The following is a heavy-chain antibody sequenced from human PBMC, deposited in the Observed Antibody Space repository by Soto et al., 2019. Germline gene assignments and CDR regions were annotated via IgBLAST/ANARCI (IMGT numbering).Heavy chain of an antibody. CDR3: ARDLWGYCGTDCYPLDV. V-gene: IGHV1-18*01. J-gene: IGHJ6*02. Sequence: ASVKVSCKASGYTFTSYGISWVRQAPGQGLEWMGWISAYNGNTKYVQKFQGRVTMTTDTSTSTAYMELRSLRSDDTAVYYCARDLWGYCGTDCYPLDVWGQGTTVTVSS. CDR2: ISAYNGNT. CDR1: GYTFTSYG. D-gene: IGHD2-21*02.